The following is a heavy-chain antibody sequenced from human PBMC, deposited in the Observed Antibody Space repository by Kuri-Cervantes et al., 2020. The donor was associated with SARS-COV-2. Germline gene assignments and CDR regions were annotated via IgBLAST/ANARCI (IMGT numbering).Heavy chain of an antibody. D-gene: IGHD3-16*01. J-gene: IGHJ4*02. CDR3: AVGGEYQMLGPYLNY. V-gene: IGHV1-69*04. Sequence: SVKVSCKASGYTFTSYDINWVRQATGQGLEWMGRLSPVLRTTHYAQKFQGRLTITADNSTTTAYMDLGSLKSDDTAVYYCAVGGEYQMLGPYLNYWGQGTLVTVSS. CDR1: GYTFTSYD. CDR2: LSPVLRTT.